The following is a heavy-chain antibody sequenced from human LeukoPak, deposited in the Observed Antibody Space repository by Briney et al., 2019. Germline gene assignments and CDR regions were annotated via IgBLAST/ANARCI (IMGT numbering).Heavy chain of an antibody. CDR2: INHSGST. CDR1: GGSFSGYY. V-gene: IGHV4-34*01. Sequence: SETLSLTCAVYGGSFSGYYWSWIRQPPGKGLEWIGEINHSGSTNYNPSLKSRVTISVDTSKNQFSLKLSSVTAADTAVYYCAIRPNPYYYDSSGYPDWGQGTLVTVSS. J-gene: IGHJ4*02. CDR3: AIRPNPYYYDSSGYPD. D-gene: IGHD3-22*01.